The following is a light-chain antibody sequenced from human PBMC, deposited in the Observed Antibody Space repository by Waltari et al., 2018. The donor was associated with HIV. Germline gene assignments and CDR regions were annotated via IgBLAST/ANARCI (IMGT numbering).Light chain of an antibody. J-gene: IGLJ2*01. Sequence: QSALTQPASVSGSPGQSSTISCTGTSSDVGGYNYVSLYQQHPGKAPKLITYDFSNRPSGVSKRFSGSKSGNTAALTMSGLQAEDEADYYCSSYTSSSVVFGGGTKLTVL. CDR3: SSYTSSSVV. CDR2: DFS. CDR1: SSDVGGYNY. V-gene: IGLV2-14*03.